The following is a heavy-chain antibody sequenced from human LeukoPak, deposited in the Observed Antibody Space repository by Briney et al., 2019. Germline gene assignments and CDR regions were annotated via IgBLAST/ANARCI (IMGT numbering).Heavy chain of an antibody. V-gene: IGHV4-34*01. CDR3: ARANYVRGSYGLDY. J-gene: IGHJ4*02. D-gene: IGHD3-16*01. CDR2: INHSGST. Sequence: SETLSLTCAVYGGSFSGYYWSWIRQPPGKGLEWIGEINHSGSTNYNPSLKSRVTISVDTSKNQFSLKLSSVTAADTAVYYCARANYVRGSYGLDYWGQGTLVTVSS. CDR1: GGSFSGYY.